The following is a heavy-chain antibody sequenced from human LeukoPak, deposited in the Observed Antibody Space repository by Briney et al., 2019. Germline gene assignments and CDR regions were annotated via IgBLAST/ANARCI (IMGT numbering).Heavy chain of an antibody. CDR3: TKGISAEDYRFFF. Sequence: SETLSLTCAVYGGSFSGYYWSWIRQPPGKGLEWIGEINHSGSTNYNPSLKSRVTISVDTSKNQFSLKLSSVTAADTAVYYCTKGISAEDYRFFFWGQGALVTVSS. D-gene: IGHD3-16*02. CDR2: INHSGST. J-gene: IGHJ4*02. V-gene: IGHV4-34*01. CDR1: GGSFSGYY.